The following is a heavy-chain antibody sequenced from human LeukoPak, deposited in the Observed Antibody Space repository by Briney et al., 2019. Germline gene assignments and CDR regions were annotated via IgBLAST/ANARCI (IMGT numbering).Heavy chain of an antibody. Sequence: GGSLRLSCAASGFTFSSYAMHWVRQAPGKGLEWVAVISYDGSNKYYADSVKGRFTISRDNAKNSLYLQMNSLRAEDTAVYYCARLADEPRDFPIQWYDYVWGSYRYRGPFDYWGQGTLVTVSS. CDR3: ARLADEPRDFPIQWYDYVWGSYRYRGPFDY. CDR2: ISYDGSNK. CDR1: GFTFSSYA. D-gene: IGHD3-16*02. V-gene: IGHV3-30*04. J-gene: IGHJ4*02.